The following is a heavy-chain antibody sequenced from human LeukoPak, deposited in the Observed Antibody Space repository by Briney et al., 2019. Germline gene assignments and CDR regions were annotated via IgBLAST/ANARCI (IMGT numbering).Heavy chain of an antibody. J-gene: IGHJ4*02. V-gene: IGHV1-2*02. CDR2: INPNSGGT. D-gene: IGHD3-22*01. CDR3: TRTYYYDSSGNYFDY. CDR1: GYTFTGYY. Sequence: VASVKVSCKASGYTFTGYYIHWVRQAPGQGLEWMGWINPNSGGTSFAQKFQGRVTMTRDTSISTAYMELNRLRSDDTAVYYCTRTYYYDSSGNYFDYWGQGSLVTVSS.